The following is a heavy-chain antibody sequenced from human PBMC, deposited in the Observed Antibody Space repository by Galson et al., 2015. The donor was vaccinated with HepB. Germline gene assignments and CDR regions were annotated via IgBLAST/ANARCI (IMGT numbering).Heavy chain of an antibody. CDR1: GGSFSGYF. CDR2: INHSGST. J-gene: IGHJ4*02. V-gene: IGHV4-34*01. D-gene: IGHD2-15*01. CDR3: ARGPPLVVAATPPFDY. Sequence: ETLSLTCAVYGGSFSGYFWSWIRQPPGKGLEWIGEINHSGSTDYNPSLKSRVTISVDTSKNQFSLKLSSVTAADTAVYYCARGPPLVVAATPPFDYWGQGTLVTVSS.